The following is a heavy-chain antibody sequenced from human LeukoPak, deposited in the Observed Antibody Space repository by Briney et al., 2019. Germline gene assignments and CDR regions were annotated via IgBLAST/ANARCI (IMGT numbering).Heavy chain of an antibody. D-gene: IGHD2-15*01. CDR2: IKQDGSEK. Sequence: GGSLRLSCAASGFTFSSYWMSWVRQAPGKGLEWVANIKQDGSEKYYVDSVKGRFTISRDNAKNSLYLQMNSLRAEDTAVYYCARENTDCSGGSCSYYFDYWGQGTLVTVSS. CDR3: ARENTDCSGGSCSYYFDY. V-gene: IGHV3-7*01. J-gene: IGHJ4*02. CDR1: GFTFSSYW.